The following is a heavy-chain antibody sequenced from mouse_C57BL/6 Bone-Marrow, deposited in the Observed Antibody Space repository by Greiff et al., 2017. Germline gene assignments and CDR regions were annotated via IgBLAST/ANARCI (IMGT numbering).Heavy chain of an antibody. CDR1: GFTFRDSG. J-gene: IGHJ4*01. Sequence: EVMLVESGGGLVKPGGSLKLSCAASGFTFRDSGMHWVRQAPETGLEWVAYLSSGSSTIYYADTVKGRFTISRDNAKNTLFLQMTSLRSEDTAMYYCARHLLRPLMDYWGQGTSVTVSS. CDR2: LSSGSSTI. D-gene: IGHD1-2*01. CDR3: ARHLLRPLMDY. V-gene: IGHV5-17*01.